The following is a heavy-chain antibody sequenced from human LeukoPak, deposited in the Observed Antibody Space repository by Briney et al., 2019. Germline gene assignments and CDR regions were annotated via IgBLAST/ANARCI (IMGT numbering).Heavy chain of an antibody. CDR1: GYTFAGYH. CDR3: ARGSRVAAGGTGWFDP. CDR2: INANSGDT. V-gene: IGHV1-2*02. Sequence: ASVKVPCKSSGYTFAGYHMHWVRQAPGQGLECMGCINANSGDTKYAQKFQGRVTMTRDTSITTAYMELNNLTSDDTAVYYCARGSRVAAGGTGWFDPWGQGTLVTVSS. J-gene: IGHJ5*02. D-gene: IGHD6-13*01.